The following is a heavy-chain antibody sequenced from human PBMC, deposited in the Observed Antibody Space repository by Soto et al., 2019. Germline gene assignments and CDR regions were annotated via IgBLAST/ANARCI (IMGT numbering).Heavy chain of an antibody. CDR2: IYYSGST. CDR1: GGSISSGGYY. V-gene: IGHV4-31*03. J-gene: IGHJ5*02. Sequence: QVQLQESGPGLVKPSQTRSITCTVSGGSISSGGYYWSWIRQHPGKGLEWIGYIYYSGSTYYNPSLKSRVTISVDTSKNQFSLKLSSVTAADTAVYYCARWARWEEETNWFDPWGQGTLVTVSS. CDR3: ARWARWEEETNWFDP. D-gene: IGHD3-16*01.